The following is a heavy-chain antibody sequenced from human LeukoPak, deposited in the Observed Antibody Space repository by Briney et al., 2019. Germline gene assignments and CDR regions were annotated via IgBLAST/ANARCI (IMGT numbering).Heavy chain of an antibody. V-gene: IGHV3-23*01. CDR1: GFSFNNYA. CDR3: AKGAYDYIEIAYFDY. Sequence: GSLRLSCVASGFSFNNYAMNWVRQAPGKGLEWVSLIIGSSGSTFYADSVKGRFTISRDKSKNTLYLQMNSLRAEDTVVYYCAKGAYDYIEIAYFDYWGQGSLVTVSS. CDR2: IIGSSGST. J-gene: IGHJ4*02. D-gene: IGHD5-12*01.